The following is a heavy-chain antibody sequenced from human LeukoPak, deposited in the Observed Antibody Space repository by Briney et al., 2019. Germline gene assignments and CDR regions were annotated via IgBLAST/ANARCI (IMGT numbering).Heavy chain of an antibody. J-gene: IGHJ4*02. CDR2: IYYSGST. CDR3: ARHESIVVVVAARGFDY. V-gene: IGHV4-39*01. Sequence: SETLSLTCIVSGGSISSYYWSWIRQPPGKGLEWIGSIYYSGSTTYNPSLKSRVTISVDTSKNQFSLKLSSVTAADTAVYYCARHESIVVVVAARGFDYWGQGTLVTVSS. D-gene: IGHD2-15*01. CDR1: GGSISSYY.